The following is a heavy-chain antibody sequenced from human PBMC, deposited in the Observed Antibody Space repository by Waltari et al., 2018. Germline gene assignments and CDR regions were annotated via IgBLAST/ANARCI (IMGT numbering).Heavy chain of an antibody. Sequence: QVQLQESGPGLVKPSQALSLTCTVSGGSIVSDNHYWGWIRQHPGKGLEWIGYIYHSVNTYYNPSLRSRVTISIDRSKTQFSLKLTSVTAADTAVYYCAREGRGSSYGFDNWGQGTLVTVSS. CDR1: GGSIVSDNHY. J-gene: IGHJ4*02. D-gene: IGHD5-18*01. V-gene: IGHV4-30-4*01. CDR2: IYHSVNT. CDR3: AREGRGSSYGFDN.